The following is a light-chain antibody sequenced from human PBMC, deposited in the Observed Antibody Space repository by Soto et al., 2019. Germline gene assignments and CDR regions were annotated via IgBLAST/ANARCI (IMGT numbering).Light chain of an antibody. V-gene: IGKV3-20*01. CDR2: AAS. CDR3: QQYGSSPWT. Sequence: EIVMTQSPATLSLSPGESATLSCRASQSVTNPLAWYQQKPGQAPRLLIYAASRRATGIPDRFSGSGSGTDFTLTISRLEPEDFAVYYCQQYGSSPWTVGQGTKV. J-gene: IGKJ1*01. CDR1: QSVTNP.